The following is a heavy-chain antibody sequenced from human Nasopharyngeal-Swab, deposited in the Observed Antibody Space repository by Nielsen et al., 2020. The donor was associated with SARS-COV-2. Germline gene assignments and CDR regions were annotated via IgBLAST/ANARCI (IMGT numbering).Heavy chain of an antibody. CDR3: ARAPSSSWPLDY. Sequence: VRQAPGKGLEWVSYISSSGSTIYYADSVKGRFTISRDNSKNTLYLQMNSLRAEDTAVYYCARAPSSSWPLDYWGQGTLVTVSS. D-gene: IGHD6-13*01. J-gene: IGHJ4*02. CDR2: ISSSGSTI. V-gene: IGHV3-48*01.